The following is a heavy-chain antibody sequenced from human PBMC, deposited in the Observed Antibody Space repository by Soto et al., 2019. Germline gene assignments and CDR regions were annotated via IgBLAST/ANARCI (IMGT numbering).Heavy chain of an antibody. J-gene: IGHJ6*03. CDR2: ISYDGSDK. V-gene: IGHV3-30-3*01. D-gene: IGHD3-3*01. CDR1: GFSFSSYP. CDR3: TRGGGGNGYYRAYCMDV. Sequence: QVQLVESGGGVVQPGTSLRLSCAPSGFSFSSYPMHWVRQAPGKGLEWVAFISYDGSDKHYADSVKGRFSISRDNSKNTLYLQRNRRRAEDTAVYYCTRGGGGNGYYRAYCMDVWGQGTTVTVSS.